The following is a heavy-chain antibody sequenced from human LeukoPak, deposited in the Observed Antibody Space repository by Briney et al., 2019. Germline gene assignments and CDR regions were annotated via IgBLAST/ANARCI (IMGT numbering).Heavy chain of an antibody. D-gene: IGHD3-16*02. V-gene: IGHV3-23*01. CDR1: GFTFSSYA. CDR2: ISGSGGST. Sequence: PGGSLRLSCAASGFTFSSYAMSWVRQAPGKGLEWVSAISGSGGSTYYADSVKGRFTISRDNSKNTLYLQMNSLRAEDTAVYYCAKDYDYVWGSYPFGAFDIWGQGTMVTVSS. CDR3: AKDYDYVWGSYPFGAFDI. J-gene: IGHJ3*02.